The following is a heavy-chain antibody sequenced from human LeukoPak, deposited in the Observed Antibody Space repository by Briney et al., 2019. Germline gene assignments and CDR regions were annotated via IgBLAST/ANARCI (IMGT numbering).Heavy chain of an antibody. CDR3: ARGGILYGMDV. D-gene: IGHD6-13*01. V-gene: IGHV3-23*01. CDR1: RFTFSAYS. J-gene: IGHJ6*02. Sequence: GGSLRLSCAASRFTFSAYSMTWVRQAPGKGLEWVSAINGSGGNTYYADSVKGRFTISRDNSKNTLYLQMNSLRAEDTAAYYCARGGILYGMDVWGQGTTVTVSS. CDR2: INGSGGNT.